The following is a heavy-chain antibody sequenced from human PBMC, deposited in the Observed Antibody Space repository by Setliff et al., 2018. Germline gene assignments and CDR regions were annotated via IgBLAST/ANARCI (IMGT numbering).Heavy chain of an antibody. V-gene: IGHV3-48*01. J-gene: IGHJ4*02. D-gene: IGHD3-3*01. CDR2: ISSDSRTT. Sequence: PGGSLRLSCAASGFTFRSYWMSWVRQAPGRGLEWISFISSDSRTTYYADSVKGRFTISRDNAKNTLDLQMNSLRAEDSAMYYCTRGTFSDFWSGDYYDYWGQGTLVTVSS. CDR3: TRGTFSDFWSGDYYDY. CDR1: GFTFRSYW.